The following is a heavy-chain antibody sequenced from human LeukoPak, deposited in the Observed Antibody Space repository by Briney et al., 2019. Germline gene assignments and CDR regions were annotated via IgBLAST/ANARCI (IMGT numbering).Heavy chain of an antibody. V-gene: IGHV1-69*05. D-gene: IGHD3-22*01. CDR2: IIPIFGTA. CDR3: ASCTYYYDSSGYYLSYYYYYVDV. J-gene: IGHJ6*03. CDR1: GGTFSSYA. Sequence: SVKVSCKASGGTFSSYAISWVRQAPGQGLEWMGGIIPIFGTANYAQKFQGRVTITTDESTSTAYMELSSLRSEDTAVYYCASCTYYYDSSGYYLSYYYYYVDVWGQGTTVTVSS.